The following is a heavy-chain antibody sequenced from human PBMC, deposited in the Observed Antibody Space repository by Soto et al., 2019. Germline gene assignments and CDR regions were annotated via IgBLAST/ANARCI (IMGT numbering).Heavy chain of an antibody. V-gene: IGHV3-20*01. Sequence: PGGSLRLSCAASGFTFDDYGMTWVRQAPGKGLEWVSGINWNGGSTDYADSVKGRFTISRDNAKNSLHLQMNSLRVEDTALYHCARVGYYGSGSLIAGFGSWGQGTLVTVSS. CDR3: ARVGYYGSGSLIAGFGS. CDR2: INWNGGST. CDR1: GFTFDDYG. D-gene: IGHD3-10*01. J-gene: IGHJ4*02.